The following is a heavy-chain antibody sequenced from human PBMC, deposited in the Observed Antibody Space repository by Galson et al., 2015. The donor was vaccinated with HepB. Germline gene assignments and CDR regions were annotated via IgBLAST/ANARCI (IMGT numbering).Heavy chain of an antibody. Sequence: SLRLSCAASGFTFSSYAMHWIRQAPGKGLEWVAVISYDGSNKYYADSVKGRFTISRDNSKNTLYLQMNSLRAEDTAVYYCARPGYSSGWYAVPFDYWGQGTLVTVSS. CDR2: ISYDGSNK. V-gene: IGHV3-30-3*01. J-gene: IGHJ4*02. CDR3: ARPGYSSGWYAVPFDY. CDR1: GFTFSSYA. D-gene: IGHD6-19*01.